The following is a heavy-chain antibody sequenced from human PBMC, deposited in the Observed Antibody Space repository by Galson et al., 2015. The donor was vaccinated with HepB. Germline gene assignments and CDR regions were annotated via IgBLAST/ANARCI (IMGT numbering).Heavy chain of an antibody. CDR1: GFTFSSFA. V-gene: IGHV3-23*01. J-gene: IGHJ4*02. Sequence: SLRLSCAASGFTFSSFAMSWVRQAPGKGLEWVAAISGRGGSKYYTDSVKGRFTISRDNSKNTLYLQMNSLRAEDTAVYYCANRVLAVAGYYFSYWGQGALVTVSS. D-gene: IGHD6-19*01. CDR3: ANRVLAVAGYYFSY. CDR2: ISGRGGSK.